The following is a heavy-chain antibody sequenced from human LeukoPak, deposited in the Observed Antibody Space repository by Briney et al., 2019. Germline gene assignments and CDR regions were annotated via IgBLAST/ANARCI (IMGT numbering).Heavy chain of an antibody. CDR1: GGSISSSSYY. CDR3: ARNEGWVPAANY. J-gene: IGHJ4*02. Sequence: SETLSLTCTVSGGSISSSSYYWGWIRQPPGMGREWIGSIYYSGSTYYNPSIKSRVTISVDTSKHQFSLKLSSVTAADTAVYYCARNEGWVPAANYWGQGTLVTVSS. CDR2: IYYSGST. V-gene: IGHV4-39*01. D-gene: IGHD2-2*01.